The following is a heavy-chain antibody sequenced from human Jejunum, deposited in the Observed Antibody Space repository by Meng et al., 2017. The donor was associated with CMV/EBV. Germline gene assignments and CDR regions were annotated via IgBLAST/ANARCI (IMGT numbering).Heavy chain of an antibody. V-gene: IGHV3-21*06. Sequence: AASGFTVSTDMMNWVRQAPGKGLEWVSSISNSGNYIYYADSVKGRFTISRDNAKNLVYLQMNSLRGEDTAVYYCARGNDFRYGMDVWGQGTTVTVSS. CDR3: ARGNDFRYGMDV. CDR1: GFTVSTDM. CDR2: ISNSGNYI. J-gene: IGHJ6*02. D-gene: IGHD3-3*01.